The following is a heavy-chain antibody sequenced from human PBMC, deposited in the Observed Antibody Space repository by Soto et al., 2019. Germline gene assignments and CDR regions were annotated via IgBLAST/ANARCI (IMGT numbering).Heavy chain of an antibody. D-gene: IGHD3-3*01. CDR3: AHRVLRTVFGLVTTTAISFDF. CDR1: GFSLTTSGVG. Sequence: QITLNESGPTVVRPTETLTLTCRFSGFSLTTSGVGVGWIRQSPGKAPEWLALIYWDDDKRYSASLKSRLTITKDTSKNQVVLTVSDVDPTDTATYYCAHRVLRTVFGLVTTTAISFDFWGQGTPVAVSS. CDR2: IYWDDDK. J-gene: IGHJ4*02. V-gene: IGHV2-5*02.